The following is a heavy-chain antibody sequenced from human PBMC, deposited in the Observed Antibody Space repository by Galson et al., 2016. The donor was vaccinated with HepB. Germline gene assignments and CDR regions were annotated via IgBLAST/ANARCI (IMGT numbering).Heavy chain of an antibody. CDR2: IRSSSSIV. V-gene: IGHV3-48*02. CDR3: AREAVVPGMRGFGWFDS. Sequence: SLRLSCAASGFIFSSYIMNWVRQSPGKGQEWVSYIRSSSSIVSYPHSVKGRFTISRDNAKKSLYLQMNSLRDEDTAIYYCAREAVVPGMRGFGWFDSWGQRTLVTVSS. D-gene: IGHD2-2*01. J-gene: IGHJ5*01. CDR1: GFIFSSYI.